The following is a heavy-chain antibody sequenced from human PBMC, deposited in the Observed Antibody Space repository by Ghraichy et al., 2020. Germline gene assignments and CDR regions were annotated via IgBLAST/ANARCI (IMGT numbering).Heavy chain of an antibody. Sequence: SETLSLTCTVSGGSISSSSYYCGWIRQPPGKGLEWIGNIYYSGSTYYNTSLKSRVTISVDTSKNQFSLKLSSVTTADTAVYYCARQGWQNWFDPWGQGTLVTVSS. D-gene: IGHD2-15*01. V-gene: IGHV4-39*01. CDR3: ARQGWQNWFDP. CDR2: IYYSGST. J-gene: IGHJ5*02. CDR1: GGSISSSSYY.